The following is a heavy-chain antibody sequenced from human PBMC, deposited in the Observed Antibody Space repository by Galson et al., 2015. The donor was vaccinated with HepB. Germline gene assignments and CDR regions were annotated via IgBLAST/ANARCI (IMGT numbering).Heavy chain of an antibody. D-gene: IGHD6-13*01. CDR3: VRSGDPSGYSSR. V-gene: IGHV3-73*01. Sequence: SMILSCAASGFTSSGSAFHWVRQASGKEPQWIGRFRSRANNYASFSVPSLKGRFIVPRDDSKNMAYLHLMTLKIDDTAVYDCVRSGDPSGYSSRWGQRTLVIVSS. J-gene: IGHJ4*02. CDR1: GFTSSGSA. CDR2: FRSRANNYAS.